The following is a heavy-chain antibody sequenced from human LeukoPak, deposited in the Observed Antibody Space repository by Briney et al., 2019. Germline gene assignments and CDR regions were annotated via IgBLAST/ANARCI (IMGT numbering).Heavy chain of an antibody. CDR3: ARDSYRTRNYNWFDP. D-gene: IGHD1-7*01. Sequence: GASVKVSCKASGYTFTGYYMHWVRQAPGQGLEWMGWINPNSGGTNYAQKFQGRVTMTRDTSISTAYMELSRLRSDDTAVYYCARDSYRTRNYNWFDPWGQGTLVTVSS. CDR2: INPNSGGT. J-gene: IGHJ5*02. CDR1: GYTFTGYY. V-gene: IGHV1-2*02.